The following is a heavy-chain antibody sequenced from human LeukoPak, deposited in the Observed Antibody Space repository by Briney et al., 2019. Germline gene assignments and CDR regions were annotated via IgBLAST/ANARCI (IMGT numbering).Heavy chain of an antibody. V-gene: IGHV3-48*01. CDR1: GFTFSNYG. CDR3: AKGGGYEAQYYYYYLDV. CDR2: ISSSGSTI. J-gene: IGHJ6*03. D-gene: IGHD5-12*01. Sequence: PGGSLRLSCAASGFTFSNYGMSWVRQAPGKGLEWVSYISSSGSTIYYADSVKGRFTVSRDNSKNTLYLQMKSLRAEDTAVYYCAKGGGYEAQYYYYYLDVWGKGTTVTISS.